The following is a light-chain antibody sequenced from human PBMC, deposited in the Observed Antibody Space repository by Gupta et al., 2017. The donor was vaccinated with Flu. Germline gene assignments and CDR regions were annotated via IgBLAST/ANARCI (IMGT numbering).Light chain of an antibody. CDR2: GNS. Sequence: QPVLTQPPSLSGAPGHTCTISCTGSSSNSGVGYDVHWYQQHPGTAPKPLIYGNSNRPSGVPDRFSGSKSGSSAALAITGLQAGDEADYYCQSYDSSLSGYVVFGGGTKLTVL. CDR1: SSNSGVGYD. CDR3: QSYDSSLSGYVV. J-gene: IGLJ2*01. V-gene: IGLV1-40*01.